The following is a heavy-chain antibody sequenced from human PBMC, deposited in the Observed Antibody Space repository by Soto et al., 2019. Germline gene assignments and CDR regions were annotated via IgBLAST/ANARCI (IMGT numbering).Heavy chain of an antibody. V-gene: IGHV3-30*18. CDR3: AKGGPDCASTTCYLLVAFDI. J-gene: IGHJ3*02. CDR2: ISHDGNNK. Sequence: QVQLVQSGGGVVQPGRSLRLSCAASGFTFSSYVTHWVRQAPGKGLEWVAVISHDGNNKYYADSVKGRFTISRDNSKNTLYLKMNSLRTEDTAVYYCAKGGPDCASTTCYLLVAFDIWGQGTMVTVSS. CDR1: GFTFSSYV. D-gene: IGHD2-2*01.